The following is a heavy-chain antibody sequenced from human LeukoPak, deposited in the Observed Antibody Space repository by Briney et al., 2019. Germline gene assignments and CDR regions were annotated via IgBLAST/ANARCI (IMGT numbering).Heavy chain of an antibody. CDR3: AREDHYYHGMDV. Sequence: GRSLRLSCAASGFTFSSYGMHWVRQAPGKGLEWVSYIISGSSTIYYADSVKGRFTISRDNGKNSLYLQMNSLRAEDTAVYYCAREDHYYHGMDVWGQGTTVTVSS. V-gene: IGHV3-48*01. CDR1: GFTFSSYG. CDR2: IISGSSTI. J-gene: IGHJ6*02.